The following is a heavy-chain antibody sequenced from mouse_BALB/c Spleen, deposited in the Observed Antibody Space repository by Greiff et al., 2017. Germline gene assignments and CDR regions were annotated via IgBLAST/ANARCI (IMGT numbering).Heavy chain of an antibody. Sequence: QVQLQQSGAELAKPGASVKMSCKASGYTFTSYWMHWVKQRPGQGLEWIGYINPSTGYTEYNQKFKDKATLTADKSSSTAYMQLSSLTSEDSAVYYCARSGRYDKAMDYWGQGTSVTVSS. J-gene: IGHJ4*01. CDR3: ARSGRYDKAMDY. CDR2: INPSTGYT. D-gene: IGHD2-14*01. V-gene: IGHV1-7*01. CDR1: GYTFTSYW.